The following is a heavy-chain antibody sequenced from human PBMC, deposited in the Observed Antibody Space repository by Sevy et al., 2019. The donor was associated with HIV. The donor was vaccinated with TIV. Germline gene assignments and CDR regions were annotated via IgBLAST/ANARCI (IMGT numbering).Heavy chain of an antibody. D-gene: IGHD5-12*01. V-gene: IGHV3-13*05. J-gene: IGHJ6*02. Sequence: GGSLRLSCAASGFTFSSYDMHWVRQVTGKGLEWVSVIGSSGDPYYAGSVKGRFTISRENAKNSVYLQMNSLRAGDTAVYYCARSGGYRDNGMDVRGQGTTVTVSS. CDR1: GFTFSSYD. CDR3: ARSGGYRDNGMDV. CDR2: IGSSGDP.